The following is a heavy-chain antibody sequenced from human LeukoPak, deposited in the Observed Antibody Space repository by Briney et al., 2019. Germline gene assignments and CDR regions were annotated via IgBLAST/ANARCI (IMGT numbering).Heavy chain of an antibody. CDR1: GFTFSSYG. V-gene: IGHV3-23*01. Sequence: PGGSLRLSCAASGFTFSSYGMHWVRQAPGKGLEWVSGTSGSGRSIHYEDSVKGRFTISRDNSKNTLYLQMNSLRADDTAVYYCAKDMNSWRDGSGLGDYLDYWGQGTLVTVSS. J-gene: IGHJ4*02. D-gene: IGHD6-19*01. CDR2: TSGSGRSI. CDR3: AKDMNSWRDGSGLGDYLDY.